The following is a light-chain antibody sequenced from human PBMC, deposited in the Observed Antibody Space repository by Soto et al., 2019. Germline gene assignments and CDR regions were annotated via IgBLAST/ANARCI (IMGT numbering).Light chain of an antibody. Sequence: DIPMTQSPSTLSASIGDRVTLTCRASQNINNWIAWYQQKPGKAPKFLIYDASTLESGVPSRFSGSGFGTEFSLTINSLQPEDIATYYCQQTTSFPRTFGQGTKVDIK. J-gene: IGKJ1*01. CDR3: QQTTSFPRT. CDR2: DAS. V-gene: IGKV1-5*01. CDR1: QNINNW.